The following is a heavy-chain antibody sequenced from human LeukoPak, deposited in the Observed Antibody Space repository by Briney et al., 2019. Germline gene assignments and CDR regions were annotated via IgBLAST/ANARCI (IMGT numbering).Heavy chain of an antibody. V-gene: IGHV3-66*02. Sequence: HPGGSLRLSCAASGFAVSTNYLSWVRQAPGKGLEWVSVIYSDGSTYYTDSVKGRFTISRDNSKNTLYLQMNCLRPEDTAVYYCARDQRSESYYPWGWFDPWGQGTLVTVSS. CDR2: IYSDGST. CDR1: GFAVSTNY. CDR3: ARDQRSESYYPWGWFDP. J-gene: IGHJ5*02. D-gene: IGHD1-26*01.